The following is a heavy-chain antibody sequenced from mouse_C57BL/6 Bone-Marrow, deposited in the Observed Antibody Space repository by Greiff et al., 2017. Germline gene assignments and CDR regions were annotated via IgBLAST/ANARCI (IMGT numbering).Heavy chain of an antibody. Sequence: QVQLKESGPELVKPGASVKISCKASGYAFSSSWMNWVKQRPGKGLEWIGRIYPGDGDTNYNGKFKGKATLTADKSSSTAYMQLSSLTSEDSAVYFCARYPYGEAMDYWGQGTSVTVSS. CDR3: ARYPYGEAMDY. CDR2: IYPGDGDT. CDR1: GYAFSSSW. V-gene: IGHV1-82*01. D-gene: IGHD1-1*02. J-gene: IGHJ4*01.